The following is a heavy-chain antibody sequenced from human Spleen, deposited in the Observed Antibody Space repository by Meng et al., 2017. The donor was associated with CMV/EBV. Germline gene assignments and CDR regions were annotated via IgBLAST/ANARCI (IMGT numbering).Heavy chain of an antibody. CDR2: INPNSGGT. CDR3: ARVRWELPPFDY. D-gene: IGHD1-26*01. J-gene: IGHJ4*02. Sequence: ASVKVSCKASGYTFTGYYMHWVRQAPGQGLEWMGWINPNSGGTNYAQKFQGRVTMTRDTSISTAYMELSRLRSADTAVYYCARVRWELPPFDYWGQGTLVTVSS. V-gene: IGHV1-2*02. CDR1: GYTFTGYY.